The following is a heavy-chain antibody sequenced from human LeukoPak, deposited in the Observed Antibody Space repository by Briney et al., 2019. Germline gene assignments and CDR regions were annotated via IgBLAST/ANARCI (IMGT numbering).Heavy chain of an antibody. D-gene: IGHD1-7*01. CDR1: GGSISSYY. CDR3: ARRYNWNYVGAFDI. CDR2: IYYSGST. Sequence: SETLSLTCTVSGGSISSYYWSWIRQPPGKGLEWIGYIYYSGSTNYNPSLKSRVTISVDTSKNQFSLKLSSVTAADTAVYYCARRYNWNYVGAFDIWGQGTMVTVSP. V-gene: IGHV4-59*01. J-gene: IGHJ3*02.